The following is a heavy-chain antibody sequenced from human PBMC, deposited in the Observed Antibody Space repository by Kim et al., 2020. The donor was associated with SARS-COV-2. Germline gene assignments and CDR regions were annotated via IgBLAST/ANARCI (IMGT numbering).Heavy chain of an antibody. D-gene: IGHD3-3*01. J-gene: IGHJ4*02. Sequence: ADSMKGRVTVSRDNSKTTLYLQMDRLRADDTAIYYCVKDDGWSGRLYYFDYWGQGALVTVSS. CDR3: VKDDGWSGRLYYFDY. V-gene: IGHV3-23*01.